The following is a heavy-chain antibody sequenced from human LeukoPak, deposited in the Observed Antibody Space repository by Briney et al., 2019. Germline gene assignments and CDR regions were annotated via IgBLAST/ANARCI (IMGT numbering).Heavy chain of an antibody. CDR3: ARDASLIFEGDGMDV. V-gene: IGHV3-66*01. J-gene: IGHJ6*02. D-gene: IGHD1-26*01. CDR2: IYSGGRT. CDR1: GFTVYSNF. Sequence: PGGSLRLSCAASGFTVYSNFMSWVRQAPGKGLEWVSVIYSGGRTYYADSVKGRFTISRDNYKNRLYLQMDSLRAEDTAVYYCARDASLIFEGDGMDVSGPGTTVTVSS.